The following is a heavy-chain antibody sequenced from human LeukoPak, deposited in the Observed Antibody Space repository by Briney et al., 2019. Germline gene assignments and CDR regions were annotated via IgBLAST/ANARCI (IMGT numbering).Heavy chain of an antibody. Sequence: SVKVSCKASGGTFSSYAISWVRQAPGQGLEWMGGIIPIFGTANYAQKFQGRVTITADESTSTAYMELSSLRSEDTAVYYCARLIMATIGDWFDPWGQETLVTVSS. D-gene: IGHD5-24*01. CDR3: ARLIMATIGDWFDP. CDR2: IIPIFGTA. CDR1: GGTFSSYA. J-gene: IGHJ5*02. V-gene: IGHV1-69*13.